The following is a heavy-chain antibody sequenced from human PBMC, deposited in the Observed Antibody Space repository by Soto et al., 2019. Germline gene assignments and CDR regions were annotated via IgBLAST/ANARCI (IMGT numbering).Heavy chain of an antibody. Sequence: QLQLQESGSGLVKPSQTLSLTCAVSGGSISSGGYFWSWIRQPPGKGLEWIGYIYHSGSTYYNPSLQSRVTISVDRSKNQLSLKLRSVTAADTAVYYCARGLGPWGQGTLVTVSS. CDR3: ARGLGP. CDR1: GGSISSGGYF. CDR2: IYHSGST. J-gene: IGHJ5*02. V-gene: IGHV4-30-2*01. D-gene: IGHD3-10*01.